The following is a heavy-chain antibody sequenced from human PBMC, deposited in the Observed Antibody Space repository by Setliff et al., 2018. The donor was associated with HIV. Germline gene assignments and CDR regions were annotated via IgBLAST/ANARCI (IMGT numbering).Heavy chain of an antibody. CDR1: GDSISTYY. CDR2: IYTSGST. CDR3: AKDWPNAVTGTFGDS. D-gene: IGHD6-19*01. J-gene: IGHJ4*02. V-gene: IGHV4-4*08. Sequence: SETLSLTCTVSGDSISTYYWSWIRQPPGKGLEWIGYIYTSGSTNYNPSLKSRVTISKDTSKNHFSLKLTSVTAADTAVYYCAKDWPNAVTGTFGDSWGQGTLVTVAS.